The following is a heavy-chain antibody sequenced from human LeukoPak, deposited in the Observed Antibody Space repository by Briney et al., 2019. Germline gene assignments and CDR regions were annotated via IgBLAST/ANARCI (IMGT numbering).Heavy chain of an antibody. CDR3: VRDGGTDWYDP. Sequence: PRGSLRLSCAASGFTISDYWMTWVRQAPGKGLEWVANIKQDASERTYVDSVKGRFTISRDNAKNSIFRQMNSVRVEDMATYYCVRDGGTDWYDPWGQGTLVSVSS. J-gene: IGHJ5*02. CDR1: GFTISDYW. V-gene: IGHV3-7*01. D-gene: IGHD3-16*01. CDR2: IKQDASER.